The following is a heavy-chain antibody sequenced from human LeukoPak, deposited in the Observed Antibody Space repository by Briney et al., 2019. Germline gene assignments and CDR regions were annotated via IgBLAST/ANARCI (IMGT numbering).Heavy chain of an antibody. D-gene: IGHD6-13*01. Sequence: GGSLRLSCVASGFTFSSYWMHWVRQAPGQGLEWVAVVSSDGSNRFYADSVKGRFTVSRDNSKNTLYLQMNTLRAEDTAVYYCARDGSIAATGAFDYWGQGTLVTVSS. J-gene: IGHJ4*02. V-gene: IGHV3-30-3*01. CDR1: GFTFSSYW. CDR3: ARDGSIAATGAFDY. CDR2: VSSDGSNR.